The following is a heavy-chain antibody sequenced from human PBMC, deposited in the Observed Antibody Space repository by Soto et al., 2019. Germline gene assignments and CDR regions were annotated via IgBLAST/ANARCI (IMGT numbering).Heavy chain of an antibody. CDR3: ARMGGLFYYYYMDV. CDR1: GFTFSSSA. D-gene: IGHD3-16*01. V-gene: IGHV1-58*01. CDR2: IVVGSGNT. J-gene: IGHJ6*03. Sequence: SVKVSCKASGFTFSSSALQWVRQARGQRLEWIGWIVVGSGNTNYAQKFQERVTISRDNAKNSLFLQMNSLRAEDTAFYYCARMGGLFYYYYMDVWGKGTTVTVSS.